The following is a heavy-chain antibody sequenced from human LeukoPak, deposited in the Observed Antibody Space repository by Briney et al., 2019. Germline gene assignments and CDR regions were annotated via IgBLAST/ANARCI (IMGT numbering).Heavy chain of an antibody. V-gene: IGHV3-66*01. CDR1: GFTVSSNY. Sequence: GGSLRLSCAASGFTVSSNYMSWVRQAPGKGLEWVSVIYSGGSTYYADSVKGRFTISRDNAKNSLYLQMNSLGAEDTAVYYCTSGSGWLIDYWGQGTLVTVSS. CDR3: TSGSGWLIDY. J-gene: IGHJ4*02. D-gene: IGHD6-19*01. CDR2: IYSGGST.